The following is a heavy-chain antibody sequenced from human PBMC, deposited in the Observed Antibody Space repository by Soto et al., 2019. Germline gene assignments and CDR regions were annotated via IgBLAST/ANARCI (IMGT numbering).Heavy chain of an antibody. CDR3: AKDTPQGPIYYYYYGMDV. CDR2: ISGSGGST. CDR1: GFTFSSYA. J-gene: IGHJ6*02. V-gene: IGHV3-23*01. Sequence: GGSLRFSCAASGFTFSSYAMSWVRQAPGKGLEWVSAISGSGGSTYYADSVKGRFTISRDNSKNTLYLQMNSLRAEDTAVYYCAKDTPQGPIYYYYYGMDVWGQGTTVTVSS.